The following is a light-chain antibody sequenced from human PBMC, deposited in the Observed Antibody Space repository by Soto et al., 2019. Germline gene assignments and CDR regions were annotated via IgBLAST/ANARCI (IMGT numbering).Light chain of an antibody. Sequence: QSALTQPRSVSGSPGQSVTISCTGTSGDVGGYNFVSWYQQHPGKAPTLMIFDVSQRPSGVPDRFSGSKSGNTASLTISGLQADDEADYYCGSYGGSYTWVFGGGTKVTVL. CDR1: SGDVGGYNF. CDR2: DVS. V-gene: IGLV2-11*01. J-gene: IGLJ3*02. CDR3: GSYGGSYTWV.